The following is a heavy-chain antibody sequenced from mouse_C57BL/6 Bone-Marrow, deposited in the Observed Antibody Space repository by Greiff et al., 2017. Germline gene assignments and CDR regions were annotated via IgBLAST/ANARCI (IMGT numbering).Heavy chain of an antibody. CDR3: AGRYYDNGDAMDY. Sequence: QVQLQQSGAELMKPGASVKLSCKATGYTFTGYWIEWVKQRPGHGLEWIGEILPGSGSTNYKEKFKGKATFTAVTSSNTAYMQLSSLTTEDSAIYNCAGRYYDNGDAMDYWGQGTSVTVSA. D-gene: IGHD2-4*01. V-gene: IGHV1-9*01. CDR1: GYTFTGYW. J-gene: IGHJ4*01. CDR2: ILPGSGST.